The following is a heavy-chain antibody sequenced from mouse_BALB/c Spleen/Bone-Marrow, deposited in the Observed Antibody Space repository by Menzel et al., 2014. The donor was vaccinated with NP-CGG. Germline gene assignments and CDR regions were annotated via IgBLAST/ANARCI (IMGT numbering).Heavy chain of an antibody. CDR1: GFTFSDYY. J-gene: IGHJ4*01. CDR3: ARDLIRWLLSYAMDY. CDR2: ISDGGSYT. D-gene: IGHD2-3*01. Sequence: EVKLQESGGGLVKPGGSLKLSCAASGFTFSDYYMYWVRQTPEKRLEWVATISDGGSYTYYPDSVKGRFTISRDNAKNNLYLQMSSLKSEDTAMYYCARDLIRWLLSYAMDYWGQGTSVAVSS. V-gene: IGHV5-4*02.